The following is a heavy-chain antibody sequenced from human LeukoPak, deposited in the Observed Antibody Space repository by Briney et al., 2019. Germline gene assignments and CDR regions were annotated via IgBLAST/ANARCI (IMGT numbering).Heavy chain of an antibody. D-gene: IGHD2/OR15-2a*01. CDR2: IIPNTGGT. CDR3: ARGSPSYAQWHFDL. CDR1: GYTITDYY. V-gene: IGHV1-2*04. J-gene: IGHJ2*01. Sequence: ASVKVSCKASGYTITDYYLHWVRQAPGQGPEWMGWIIPNTGGTNYAQKFQDWVTMSSDTSISTAYMELSSLRSDDTAVYYCARGSPSYAQWHFDLWGRGTLVTVSS.